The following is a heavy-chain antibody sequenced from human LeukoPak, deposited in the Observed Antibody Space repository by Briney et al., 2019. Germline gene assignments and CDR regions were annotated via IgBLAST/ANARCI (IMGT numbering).Heavy chain of an antibody. V-gene: IGHV4-39*01. Sequence: SETLSLTCSVSGASISSSSYYWGWIRQPPGKGLEWIGSIYYTGSVYYNPSLKNRLTISVDTSKNQLSLKLSSVTAADTAVYYCARQAYRGSQKLIWGQGTLVTVSS. CDR1: GASISSSSYY. J-gene: IGHJ4*02. CDR3: ARQAYRGSQKLI. CDR2: IYYTGSV. D-gene: IGHD3-16*01.